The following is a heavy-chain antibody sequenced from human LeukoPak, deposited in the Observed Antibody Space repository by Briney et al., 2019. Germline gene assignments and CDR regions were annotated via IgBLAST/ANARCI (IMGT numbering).Heavy chain of an antibody. J-gene: IGHJ4*02. V-gene: IGHV3-7*01. Sequence: GGSLRLSCEASGFTFSNYWMSWVRQAPGKGLEWVANIKHDGSEKYYVDSVKGRFTISRDNAKNSLYLQMNSLRAEDTAVYYCARGSSWTDATDYWGQGTLVTVSS. D-gene: IGHD6-13*01. CDR2: IKHDGSEK. CDR1: GFTFSNYW. CDR3: ARGSSWTDATDY.